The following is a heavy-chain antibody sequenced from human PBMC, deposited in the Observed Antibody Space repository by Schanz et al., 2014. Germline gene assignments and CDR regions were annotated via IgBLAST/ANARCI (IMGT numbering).Heavy chain of an antibody. V-gene: IGHV1-69*01. D-gene: IGHD3-22*01. CDR3: SREDNLYYDSWSDVLDI. CDR1: DTFSSYV. J-gene: IGHJ3*02. CDR2: ILPIFRTA. Sequence: DTFSSYVITWVRQAHRQGLERMGGILPIFRTAYYAQRFLGRVTITADESPRTAFMDLKILRSDDTDVYYCSREDNLYYDSWSDVLDIWCKGPTITVSS.